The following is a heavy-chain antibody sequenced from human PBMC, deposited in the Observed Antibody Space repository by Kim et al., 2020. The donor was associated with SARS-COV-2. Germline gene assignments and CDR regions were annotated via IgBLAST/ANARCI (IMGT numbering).Heavy chain of an antibody. CDR2: ISSSSSYI. D-gene: IGHD4-17*01. CDR3: ARQPPTTVVTNMGGSGY. V-gene: IGHV3-21*01. J-gene: IGHJ4*02. CDR1: GFTFSSYS. Sequence: GGSLRLSCAASGFTFSSYSMNWVRQAPGKGLEWVSSISSSSSYIYYADSVKGRFTISRDNAKNSLYLQMNSLRAEDTAVYYCARQPPTTVVTNMGGSGYWGQGTLVTVSS.